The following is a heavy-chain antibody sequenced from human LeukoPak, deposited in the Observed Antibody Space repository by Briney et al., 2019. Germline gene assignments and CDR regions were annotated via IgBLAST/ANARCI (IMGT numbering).Heavy chain of an antibody. J-gene: IGHJ5*02. V-gene: IGHV1-69*06. CDR1: GGTFSSYA. Sequence: SVKVSCKASGGTFSSYAISWVRQAPGQGGERMGGIIPIFGTANYAQKFQGRVTITAEKSTSTAYMELSSLRSEDTAVYYCARAELRGYCSSTSCLDKFDPWGQGTLVTVSS. D-gene: IGHD2-2*01. CDR3: ARAELRGYCSSTSCLDKFDP. CDR2: IIPIFGTA.